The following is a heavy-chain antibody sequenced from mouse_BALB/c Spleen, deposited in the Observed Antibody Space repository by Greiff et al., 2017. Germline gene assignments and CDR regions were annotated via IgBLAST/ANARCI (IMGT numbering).Heavy chain of an antibody. CDR3: ARDSRYAMDY. V-gene: IGHV1-82*01. CDR1: GYAFSSSW. J-gene: IGHJ4*01. CDR2: IYPGDGDT. D-gene: IGHD3-1*01. Sequence: QVQLQQSGPELVKPGASVKISCKASGYAFSSSWMNWVKQRPGQGLEWIGRIYPGDGDTNYNGKFKGKATLTADKSSSTAYMQLSSLTSVDSAVYFCARDSRYAMDYWGQGTSVTVSS.